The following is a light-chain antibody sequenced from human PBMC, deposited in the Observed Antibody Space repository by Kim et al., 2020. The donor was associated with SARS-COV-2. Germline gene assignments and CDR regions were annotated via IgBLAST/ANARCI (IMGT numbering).Light chain of an antibody. J-gene: IGLJ3*02. CDR1: SGSIASNY. V-gene: IGLV6-57*03. CDR3: QSYDSSNRV. Sequence: NFMLTQPHSVSESPGKTVTISCTRSSGSIASNYVQWYQQRPGSVPTTVIYEDNQRPSGVPDRFSGSIDSSSNSASLTISGLKTEDEADYYCQSYDSSNRVFGRDPADRP. CDR2: EDN.